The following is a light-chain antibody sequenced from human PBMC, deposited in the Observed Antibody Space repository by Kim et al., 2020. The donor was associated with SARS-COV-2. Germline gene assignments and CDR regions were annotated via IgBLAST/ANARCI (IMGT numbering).Light chain of an antibody. CDR2: RDS. CDR3: QVWDSSWV. V-gene: IGLV3-9*01. CDR1: NIGSKN. J-gene: IGLJ3*02. Sequence: SYELTQPLSVSVALGQTARITCGGNNIGSKNVHWYQQKPGQAPVLVIYRDSNRPSGIPERFSGSNSGNTATLTIRRAQAGDEADYYCQVWDSSWVFG.